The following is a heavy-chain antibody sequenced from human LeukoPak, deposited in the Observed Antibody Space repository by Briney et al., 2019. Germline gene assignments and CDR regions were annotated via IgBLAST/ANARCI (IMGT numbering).Heavy chain of an antibody. D-gene: IGHD3-3*01. V-gene: IGHV4-4*07. J-gene: IGHJ5*02. CDR2: IYTSGST. CDR1: GGSISSYY. CDR3: ARDRFYGFDP. Sequence: PSETLSLTCTVSGGSISSYYWSWIRQPAGKGLKWIGRIYTSGSTNYNPSLKSRVTMSVDTSKNQFSLKLSSVTAADTAVYYCARDRFYGFDPWGQGTLVTVSS.